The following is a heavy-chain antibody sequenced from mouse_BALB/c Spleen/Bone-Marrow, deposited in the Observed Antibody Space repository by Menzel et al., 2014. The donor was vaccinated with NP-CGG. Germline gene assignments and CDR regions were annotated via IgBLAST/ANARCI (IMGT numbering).Heavy chain of an antibody. CDR3: TRVTTNWYFDV. D-gene: IGHD1-1*01. J-gene: IGHJ1*01. Sequence: EVKVVESGPELVKPGASVKISCKASGYSFTGYFMNWVMQSHGKSLEWIGRINPYNGDTFYNQKFKDKATLTEDKSSSTAHMELRSLASEDSAVYYCTRVTTNWYFDVWGAGTTVTASS. V-gene: IGHV1-20*02. CDR1: GYSFTGYF. CDR2: INPYNGDT.